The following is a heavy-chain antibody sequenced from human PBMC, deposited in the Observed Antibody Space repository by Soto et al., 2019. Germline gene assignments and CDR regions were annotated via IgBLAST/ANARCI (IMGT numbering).Heavy chain of an antibody. CDR2: INHSGST. Sequence: SETMSLTCAVYGGSFSGYYWSWIRQPPGKGLEWIGEINHSGSTNYNPSLKSRVTISVDTSKNQFSLKLSSVTAADTAVYYCARVRRGSTGDYWGQGTLVTVSS. D-gene: IGHD1-26*01. CDR3: ARVRRGSTGDY. V-gene: IGHV4-34*01. CDR1: GGSFSGYY. J-gene: IGHJ4*02.